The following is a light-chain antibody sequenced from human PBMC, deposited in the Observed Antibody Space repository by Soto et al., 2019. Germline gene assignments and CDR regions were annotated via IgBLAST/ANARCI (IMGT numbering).Light chain of an antibody. CDR1: RSLDSGQ. J-gene: IGKJ5*01. Sequence: EIILTQSPCTLSLYTGESATLSCRASRSLDSGQLAWYQQKVGRAPRLLIHDAFMRATGIPDRFSGSGSGTDFTLTIARLEPEDFAVYYCQQYGDSPRTFGQGARLEIK. V-gene: IGKV3-20*01. CDR3: QQYGDSPRT. CDR2: DAF.